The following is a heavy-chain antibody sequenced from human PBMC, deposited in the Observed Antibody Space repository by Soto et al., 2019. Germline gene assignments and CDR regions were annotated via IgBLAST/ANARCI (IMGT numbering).Heavy chain of an antibody. CDR1: GGTISSSSYS. V-gene: IGHV4-39*01. D-gene: IGHD6-13*01. CDR2: VYYSGST. J-gene: IGHJ4*02. CDR3: ARAPAPLYSSSWHYFDY. Sequence: SETLSLTCTVSGGTISSSSYSWGWIRQPPGKGLEWIGTVYYSGSTDCNPSLKSRVTISVDTSKNQFSLKLESVTAADTAVYYCARAPAPLYSSSWHYFDYWGQGTLVTVSS.